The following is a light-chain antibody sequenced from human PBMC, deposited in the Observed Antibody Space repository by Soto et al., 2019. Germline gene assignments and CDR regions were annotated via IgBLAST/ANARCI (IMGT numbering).Light chain of an antibody. CDR2: GAS. V-gene: IGKV1-39*01. CDR3: QQSYLMPLT. J-gene: IGKJ4*01. Sequence: DIQLTQSPSSLSAFVGDRVTLSCRASQSISTYLNWYQQKPGKAPKLLIYGASNLEGGVPSRFSGRRSGTDFTLTISSLQPEDFATYYCQQSYLMPLTFGEGTKVDIK. CDR1: QSISTY.